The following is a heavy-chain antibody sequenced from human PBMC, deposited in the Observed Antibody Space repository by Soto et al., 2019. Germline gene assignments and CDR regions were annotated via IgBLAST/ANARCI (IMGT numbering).Heavy chain of an antibody. CDR2: VSGSGDNT. CDR3: AKDVFGVWFGELLSFDC. Sequence: GWSLRLLFAASVFTICLYAISCVRPSPGKGLEWVSSVSGSGDNTHYADSVRGRFTISRDNSRNTLYLQMHSLGVEDTAVYYCAKDVFGVWFGELLSFDCCGQGTWVTV. CDR1: VFTICLYA. V-gene: IGHV3-23*01. D-gene: IGHD3-10*01. J-gene: IGHJ4*02.